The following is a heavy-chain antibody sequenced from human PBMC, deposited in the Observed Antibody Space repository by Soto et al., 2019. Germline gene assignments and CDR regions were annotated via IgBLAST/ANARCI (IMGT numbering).Heavy chain of an antibody. Sequence: SVKVSCKASVGTFSSYTISWVRQAPGQGLEWMGRIIPILGIANCAQKFQGRVTITADKSTSTAYMELSSLRSEDTAVYYCASSSHYREDYWGQGNLVTVSS. D-gene: IGHD3-10*01. V-gene: IGHV1-69*02. J-gene: IGHJ4*02. CDR3: ASSSHYREDY. CDR1: VGTFSSYT. CDR2: IIPILGIA.